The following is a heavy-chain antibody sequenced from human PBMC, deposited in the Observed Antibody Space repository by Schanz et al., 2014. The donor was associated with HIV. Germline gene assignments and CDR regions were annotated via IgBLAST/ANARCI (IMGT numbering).Heavy chain of an antibody. CDR3: ARGRRDVSMIVLYWLDP. V-gene: IGHV1-2*02. Sequence: QVQLVQSGAEVKKPGASVTVSCKASAYSFSGYYIHWVRQAPGQGLEWMGWINSDNGTNYAQEFQGRVTMTRDTSTGTAYMELSSLRSDDTAVYYCARGRRDVSMIVLYWLDPWGQGTLVTVSS. D-gene: IGHD3-22*01. CDR1: AYSFSGYY. J-gene: IGHJ5*02. CDR2: INSDNGT.